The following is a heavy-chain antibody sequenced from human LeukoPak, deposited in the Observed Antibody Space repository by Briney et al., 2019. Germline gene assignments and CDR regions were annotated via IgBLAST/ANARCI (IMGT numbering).Heavy chain of an antibody. CDR2: ISYDGSNK. V-gene: IGHV3-30*09. J-gene: IGHJ6*02. Sequence: GGSLRLSCAASGFTFSSYAMSWVRQAPGKGLEWVAVISYDGSNKFYADSVKGRFAISRDNSKNTLYLQMNSLRGYDSAVYYCARPLSNGYFHDSGGYYPYAMDVWGQGTTVTVSS. D-gene: IGHD3-22*01. CDR1: GFTFSSYA. CDR3: ARPLSNGYFHDSGGYYPYAMDV.